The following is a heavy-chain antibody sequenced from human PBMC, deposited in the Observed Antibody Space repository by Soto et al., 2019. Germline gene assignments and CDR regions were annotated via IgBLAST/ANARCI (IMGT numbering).Heavy chain of an antibody. CDR2: ISYDGSNK. CDR1: GFTFSSYG. J-gene: IGHJ4*02. Sequence: PGGSLRLSCAGSGFTFSSYGMHWVRQAPGKGLEWVAVISYDGSNKYYADSVRGRFTISRDNSKNTLYLQMNSLRAEDTAVYYCAKAYYYDSGSFHRIDYWGQGALVTVSS. V-gene: IGHV3-30*18. CDR3: AKAYYYDSGSFHRIDY. D-gene: IGHD3-10*01.